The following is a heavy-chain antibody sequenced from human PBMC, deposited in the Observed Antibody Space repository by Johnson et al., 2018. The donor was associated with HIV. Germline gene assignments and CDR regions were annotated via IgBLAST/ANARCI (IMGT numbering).Heavy chain of an antibody. CDR1: GFTFSNAW. CDR2: IKRKPDGGTT. D-gene: IGHD5-24*01. Sequence: EVQLVESGGGLVQPGRSLRLSCAASGFTFSNAWMSWVRQAPGKGLAWVGRIKRKPDGGTTDIAAPVKGRFTISSNDSKNTLYLQMNSLGVDDTAVYYCGREGPSERAGLDIWGQGTMVTVSS. CDR3: GREGPSERAGLDI. J-gene: IGHJ3*02. V-gene: IGHV3-15*05.